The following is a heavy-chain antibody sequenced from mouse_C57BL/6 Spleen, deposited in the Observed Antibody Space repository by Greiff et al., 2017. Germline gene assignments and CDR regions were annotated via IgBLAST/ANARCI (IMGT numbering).Heavy chain of an antibody. CDR2: IYPGSGNT. J-gene: IGHJ2*01. V-gene: IGHV1-76*01. Sequence: VKLMESGAELVRPGASVKLSCKASGYTFTDYYINWVKQRPGQGLEWIARIYPGSGNTYYNEKFKGKATLTAEKSSSTAYMQLSSLTSEDSAVYFCARNDYDDYWGQGTTLTVSS. D-gene: IGHD2-4*01. CDR3: ARNDYDDY. CDR1: GYTFTDYY.